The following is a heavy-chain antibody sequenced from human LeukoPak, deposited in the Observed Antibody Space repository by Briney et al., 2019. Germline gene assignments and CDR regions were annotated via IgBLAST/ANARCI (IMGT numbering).Heavy chain of an antibody. CDR2: IYYSGST. Sequence: SETLSLTCTVSGGSISSSSYYWGWIRQPPGKGLECIGSIYYSGSTYYNPSLKSRVTISVDTSKNQFSLKLSSVTAADTAVYYCASDTGAGGYSYGYVYWGQGTLVTVSS. D-gene: IGHD5-18*01. V-gene: IGHV4-39*01. CDR3: ASDTGAGGYSYGYVY. CDR1: GGSISSSSYY. J-gene: IGHJ4*02.